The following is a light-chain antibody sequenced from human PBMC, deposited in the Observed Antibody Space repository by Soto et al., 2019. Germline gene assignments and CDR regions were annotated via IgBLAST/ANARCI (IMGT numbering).Light chain of an antibody. V-gene: IGLV2-23*02. J-gene: IGLJ1*01. CDR3: RPYAGSSLYV. CDR2: EVS. CDR1: SSDVGSYNL. Sequence: QSVLTQPASVSGSPGQSITISCTGTSSDVGSYNLVSWYQQHPGKAPKLMIYEVSKRPSGVSNRFSGSKSGNTASLTISGLQAEDEADYYCRPYAGSSLYVFGTGTKVTVL.